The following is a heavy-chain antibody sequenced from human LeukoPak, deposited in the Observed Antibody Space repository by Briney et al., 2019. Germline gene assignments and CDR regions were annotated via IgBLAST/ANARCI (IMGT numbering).Heavy chain of an antibody. CDR2: IYYIRNT. Sequence: SETLSLTCTVSGGSVGSAGYYWSWIRQPPGGGLEWIGYIYYIRNTNYNPSLKSRVTMSLDPSKNQFSLKLNSVTAADTAVYYCARLGSQLWRYFDCWGQGTLVTVSS. J-gene: IGHJ4*02. CDR1: GGSVGSAGYY. D-gene: IGHD5-18*01. CDR3: ARLGSQLWRYFDC. V-gene: IGHV4-61*08.